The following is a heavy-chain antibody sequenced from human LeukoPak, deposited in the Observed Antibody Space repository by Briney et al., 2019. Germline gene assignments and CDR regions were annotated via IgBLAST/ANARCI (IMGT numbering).Heavy chain of an antibody. Sequence: GGSLRLSCEASGFSFSSYNMDWVRQTPGKGLEWISSITTSSSYTFYADSVKGRFTISRDNARNSLYLQMNSLRAEDTAIYYCAREIGDIPMDVWGKGTTVTVAS. CDR3: AREIGDIPMDV. CDR1: GFSFSSYN. CDR2: ITTSSSYT. J-gene: IGHJ6*03. D-gene: IGHD2-15*01. V-gene: IGHV3-21*01.